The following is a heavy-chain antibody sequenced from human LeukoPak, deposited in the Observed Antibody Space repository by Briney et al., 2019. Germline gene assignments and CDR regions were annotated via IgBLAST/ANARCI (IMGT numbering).Heavy chain of an antibody. CDR3: TKDHDGMHA. Sequence: RGGSLRLSCAASGFTFSSNAMSWVRQAPGKGLEWVSVISVSGSRAYYADFVKGRFTVSRDNSKNTVLLQMNSLRVEDTAVYYCTKDHDGMHAWGQGTTVTVSS. CDR2: ISVSGSRA. V-gene: IGHV3-23*01. J-gene: IGHJ6*02. CDR1: GFTFSSNA.